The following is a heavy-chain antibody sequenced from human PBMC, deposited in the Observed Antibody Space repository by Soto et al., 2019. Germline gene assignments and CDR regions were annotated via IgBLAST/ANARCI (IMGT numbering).Heavy chain of an antibody. CDR1: GFTFSRFV. Sequence: EVQLLESGGGFIQPGGSLSLSCAASGFTFSRFVMTWVRQAPGKGLQFVSCISGSGGDSYYADFVRGRSTISRDNSKNTLYLQMNSLRAEDTAVYYCAKGLVDCSGASCFDWGQGTLVTVSS. D-gene: IGHD2-15*01. CDR2: ISGSGGDS. J-gene: IGHJ4*02. V-gene: IGHV3-23*01. CDR3: AKGLVDCSGASCFD.